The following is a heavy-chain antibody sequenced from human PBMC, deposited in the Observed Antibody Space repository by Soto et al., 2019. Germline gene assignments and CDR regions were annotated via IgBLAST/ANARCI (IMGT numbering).Heavy chain of an antibody. J-gene: IGHJ6*02. CDR3: VREETCWPLAYGLDV. Sequence: GGSLRLSCAASGFTFSSYAMSWVRQAPGKGLEWVSDISGSGGSTYYADSVKGRFTISRDNDKKSVSLQMNSLRAEDTAVYYCVREETCWPLAYGLDVWGQGTTVTVSS. CDR1: GFTFSSYA. D-gene: IGHD2-21*01. CDR2: ISGSGGST. V-gene: IGHV3-23*01.